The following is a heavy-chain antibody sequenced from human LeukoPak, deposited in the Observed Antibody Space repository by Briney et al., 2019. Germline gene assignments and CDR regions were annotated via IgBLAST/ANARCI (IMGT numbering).Heavy chain of an antibody. J-gene: IGHJ5*02. Sequence: GGSLRLYCAASGFTFSSYAMRWVRQAPGKGLEWVSGITWNSDSTGYADSVKGRFTISRDNAKNSLYLEMNSLRVEDTAFYYCVKGLYYDILTGNWFDPWGQGTLVTVSS. CDR3: VKGLYYDILTGNWFDP. CDR2: ITWNSDST. CDR1: GFTFSSYA. V-gene: IGHV3-9*01. D-gene: IGHD3-9*01.